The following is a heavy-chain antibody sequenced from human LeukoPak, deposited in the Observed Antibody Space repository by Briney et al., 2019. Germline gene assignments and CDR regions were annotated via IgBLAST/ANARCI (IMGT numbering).Heavy chain of an antibody. Sequence: PGGSLRLSCAASGFTFSSYSMNWVRQAPGKELEWVSSISSSSSYIYYADSVKGRFTISRDNAKNSLYLQMNSLRAEDTAVYYCARVPYCSSTSCPFSYYYYMDVWGKGTTVTVSS. CDR2: ISSSSSYI. CDR3: ARVPYCSSTSCPFSYYYYMDV. CDR1: GFTFSSYS. D-gene: IGHD2-2*01. J-gene: IGHJ6*03. V-gene: IGHV3-21*01.